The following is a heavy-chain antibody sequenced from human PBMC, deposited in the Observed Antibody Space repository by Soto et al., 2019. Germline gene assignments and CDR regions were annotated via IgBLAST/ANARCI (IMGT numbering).Heavy chain of an antibody. CDR2: INPSGGST. V-gene: IGHV1-46*03. D-gene: IGHD2-2*01. CDR1: GYTFTSYY. CDR3: ARDGPYCSSTSCYDRISDYYYMDV. Sequence: GPSVKVSCKASGYTFTSYYMHWVRQAPGQGLEWMGIINPSGGSTSYAQKFQGRVTMTRDTSTSTVYMELSSLRSEDTAVYYCARDGPYCSSTSCYDRISDYYYMDVWGKGTTVTVSS. J-gene: IGHJ6*03.